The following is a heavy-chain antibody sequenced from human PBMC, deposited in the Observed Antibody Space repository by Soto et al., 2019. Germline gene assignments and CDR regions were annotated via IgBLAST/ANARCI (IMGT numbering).Heavy chain of an antibody. CDR1: GYTFPSYG. J-gene: IGHJ3*02. CDR3: AMANYYDSSGYEEPDDAFDI. CDR2: ISAYNGNT. Sequence: ASVKGSCKASGYTFPSYGISWVRQAPGQGLEWMGWISAYNGNTNYAQKLQGRVTMTTDTSTSTAYMELRSLRSDDTAVYYCAMANYYDSSGYEEPDDAFDIWGQGTMVTVSS. D-gene: IGHD3-22*01. V-gene: IGHV1-18*01.